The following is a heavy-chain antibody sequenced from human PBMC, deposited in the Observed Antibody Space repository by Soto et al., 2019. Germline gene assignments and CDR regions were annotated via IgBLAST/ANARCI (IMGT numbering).Heavy chain of an antibody. CDR1: GFTFSSYA. D-gene: IGHD4-17*01. CDR3: AKTRNNHYGDYLYRPYFDY. Sequence: PGGSLRLSCAASGFTFSSYAMSWVRQAPGKGLEWVSAISGSGGSTYYADSVNGRFTISRDNSKNTLYLQMNSLRAEDTAVYYCAKTRNNHYGDYLYRPYFDYWGQGTLVTVSS. V-gene: IGHV3-23*01. CDR2: ISGSGGST. J-gene: IGHJ4*02.